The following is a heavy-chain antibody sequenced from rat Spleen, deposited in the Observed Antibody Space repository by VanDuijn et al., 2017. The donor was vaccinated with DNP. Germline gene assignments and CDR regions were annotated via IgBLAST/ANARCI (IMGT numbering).Heavy chain of an antibody. J-gene: IGHJ4*01. Sequence: EVQLVETGGGLVQPGRSLKLSCVASGFTFSSYWMFWVRQAPGKGLEWVASINTDGGSTYYPDSVKGRFTISRDNAKNTLYLQMNSLRSEDTATYYCARDLTMMVVITAMDAWGQGTSVTVSS. CDR2: INTDGGST. D-gene: IGHD1-12*02. V-gene: IGHV5-58*01. CDR1: GFTFSSYW. CDR3: ARDLTMMVVITAMDA.